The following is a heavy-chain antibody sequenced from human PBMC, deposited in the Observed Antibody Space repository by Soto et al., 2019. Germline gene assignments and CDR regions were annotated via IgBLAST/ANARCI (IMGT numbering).Heavy chain of an antibody. CDR1: GFTFSSYA. D-gene: IGHD3-9*01. J-gene: IGHJ5*02. CDR2: ISGSGGST. CDR3: AKDYPPYYDILRPPGDWFDP. V-gene: IGHV3-23*01. Sequence: RPGGSLRLSCAASGFTFSSYAMSWVRQAPGKGLEWVSAISGSGGSTYYADSVKGRFTISRDNSKNTLYLQMNSLRAEDTAVYYCAKDYPPYYDILRPPGDWFDPWGQGTLVTVSS.